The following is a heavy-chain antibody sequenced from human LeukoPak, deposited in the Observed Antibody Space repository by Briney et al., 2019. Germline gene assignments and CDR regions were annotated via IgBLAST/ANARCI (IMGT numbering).Heavy chain of an antibody. J-gene: IGHJ4*02. Sequence: ASVKVSCTASGFTFTSFAVQWVRQARGQRLEWIGWIVVGSGNTNYAQKFQERVTITRDMSTSTAYMELSSLRSEDTAVYYCAADPNQSSWADYWGQGTLVTVSS. V-gene: IGHV1-58*01. CDR1: GFTFTSFA. D-gene: IGHD6-13*01. CDR2: IVVGSGNT. CDR3: AADPNQSSWADY.